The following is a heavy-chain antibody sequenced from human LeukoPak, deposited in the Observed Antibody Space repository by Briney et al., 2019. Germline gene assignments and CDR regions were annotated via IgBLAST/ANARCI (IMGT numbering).Heavy chain of an antibody. Sequence: GGSLRLSCAASGFTFSSYAMSWVRQAPGKGLEWVSAISGSGGSTYYADSVKGRFTISRDNSKNTLYLQMNSLRAEDTAVYYCARHRYPRQKTYGMDVWGQGTTVTVSS. CDR3: ARHRYPRQKTYGMDV. CDR2: ISGSGGST. D-gene: IGHD1-1*01. V-gene: IGHV3-23*01. CDR1: GFTFSSYA. J-gene: IGHJ6*02.